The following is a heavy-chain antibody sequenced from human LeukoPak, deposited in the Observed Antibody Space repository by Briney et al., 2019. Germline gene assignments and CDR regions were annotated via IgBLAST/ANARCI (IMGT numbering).Heavy chain of an antibody. CDR3: ARVSVAGYVDY. J-gene: IGHJ4*02. CDR1: GGSFSGDY. CDR2: INHSGST. Sequence: SETLSLTCAVYGGSFSGDYWSWIRQPPGKGLGWIGEINHSGSTNYNPSLKSRVTISVDTSKNQFSLKLSSVTAADTAVYYCARVSVAGYVDYWGQGTLVTVSS. D-gene: IGHD6-19*01. V-gene: IGHV4-34*01.